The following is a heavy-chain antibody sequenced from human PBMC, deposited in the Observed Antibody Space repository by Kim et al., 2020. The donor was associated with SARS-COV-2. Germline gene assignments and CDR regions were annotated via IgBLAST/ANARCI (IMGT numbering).Heavy chain of an antibody. D-gene: IGHD3-16*01. V-gene: IGHV4-38-2*02. J-gene: IGHJ4*02. Sequence: SETLSLTCTVSGYSISSGHYWAWIRQPPGKGLEWIGTIYHGGSTYYNPSLKSRITLSVDTSKNHLSLRLSSVTAADTAVYYCAREWGKGDYADYWGQGTLVTVSS. CDR3: AREWGKGDYADY. CDR2: IYHGGST. CDR1: GYSISSGHY.